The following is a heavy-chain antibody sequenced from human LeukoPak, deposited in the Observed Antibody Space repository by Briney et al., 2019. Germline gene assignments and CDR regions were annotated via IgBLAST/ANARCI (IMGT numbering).Heavy chain of an antibody. D-gene: IGHD4-17*01. V-gene: IGHV4-30-4*01. J-gene: IGHJ4*02. CDR1: GGSISSGDYY. CDR3: ARETTAFYYFDY. Sequence: SQTLSLTCTVSGGSISSGDYYWSWIRQPPGTGLEWIGYIYYSGSTYYNPSLKSRVTISVDTSKNQFSLKLSSVTAADTAVYYCARETTAFYYFDYWGQGTPVTVSS. CDR2: IYYSGST.